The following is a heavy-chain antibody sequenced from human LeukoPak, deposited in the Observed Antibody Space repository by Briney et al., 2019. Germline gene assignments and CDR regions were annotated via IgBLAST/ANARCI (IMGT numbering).Heavy chain of an antibody. Sequence: GGSLRLSCAASGFTFSSYAMHWVRQAPGKGLEWVAVISYDGSNKYYADSVKGRFTISRDNSKNTLYLQMNSLRAEDTAVYYCAKDQRGLWFGELFGAFDIWGQGTMVTVSS. J-gene: IGHJ3*02. CDR3: AKDQRGLWFGELFGAFDI. D-gene: IGHD3-10*01. CDR2: ISYDGSNK. V-gene: IGHV3-30-3*01. CDR1: GFTFSSYA.